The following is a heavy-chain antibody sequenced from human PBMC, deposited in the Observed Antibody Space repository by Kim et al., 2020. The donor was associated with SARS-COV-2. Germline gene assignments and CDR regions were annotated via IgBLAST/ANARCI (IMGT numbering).Heavy chain of an antibody. CDR2: VYHSGTA. CDR3: ARETTGYGELPD. D-gene: IGHD3-10*01. J-gene: IGHJ4*02. V-gene: IGHV4-59*01. CDR1: GDSICSFY. Sequence: SETLSLTCSVSGDSICSFYWSWIRQTPGKGLEWIGYVYHSGTANFSPSFNSRVTLSVDMAKNQFSLTLRSVTAADTAFYYCARETTGYGELPDWGQGILVIVSS.